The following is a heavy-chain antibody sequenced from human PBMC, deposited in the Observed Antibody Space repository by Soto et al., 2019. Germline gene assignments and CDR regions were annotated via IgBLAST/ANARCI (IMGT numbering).Heavy chain of an antibody. CDR2: IIPILGIA. D-gene: IGHD6-19*01. V-gene: IGHV1-69*02. Sequence: ASVKVSCKASGGTFSSYTISWVRQAPGQGLEWMGRIIPILGIANYAQKFQGRVTITADKSTSTAYMELSSLRSEDTAVYYCARYVKTINISGWEDFDYWGQGTLVTVSS. J-gene: IGHJ4*02. CDR1: GGTFSSYT. CDR3: ARYVKTINISGWEDFDY.